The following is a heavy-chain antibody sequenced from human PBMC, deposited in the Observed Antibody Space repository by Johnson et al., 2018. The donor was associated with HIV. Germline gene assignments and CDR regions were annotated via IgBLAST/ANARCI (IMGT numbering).Heavy chain of an antibody. V-gene: IGHV3-30-3*01. Sequence: QVQLVESGGGVVQPGRSLRLSCAASGFMFSSYAMHWVRQAPGKGLEWEAIISYDGRNKYYADSVKGRFTISRDNSKNSLYLQMNSLRAEDTALYYCARVAGGKWELRGGAFDIWGQGTMVTVSS. CDR3: ARVAGGKWELRGGAFDI. CDR1: GFMFSSYA. CDR2: ISYDGRNK. D-gene: IGHD1-26*01. J-gene: IGHJ3*02.